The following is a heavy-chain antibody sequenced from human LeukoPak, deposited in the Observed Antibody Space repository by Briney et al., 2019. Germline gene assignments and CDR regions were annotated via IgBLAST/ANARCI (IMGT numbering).Heavy chain of an antibody. CDR1: GFTFSSYA. Sequence: GGSLRLSCAASGFTFSSYAMHWVRQAPGKGLEWVPTISGTGSSTYYADSAKGRFTISRDNSKDTLFLQLNSLTAADTAMYFCAKASVAIPQYCNSWGQGTLVTVSS. CDR2: ISGTGSST. D-gene: IGHD2-2*02. J-gene: IGHJ5*01. CDR3: AKASVAIPQYCNS. V-gene: IGHV3-23*01.